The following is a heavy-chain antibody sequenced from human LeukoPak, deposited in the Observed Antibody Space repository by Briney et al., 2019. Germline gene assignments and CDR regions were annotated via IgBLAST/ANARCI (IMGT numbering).Heavy chain of an antibody. CDR3: ARDVTVTTLLDAFDI. CDR1: GFTFSSYG. D-gene: IGHD4-17*01. Sequence: GGSLRLSWAASGFTFSSYGMHWVRQAPGKGLEWVAVIWYDGSNKYYADSVKGRFTISRDNSKNTLYLQMNSLRAEDTAVYYCARDVTVTTLLDAFDIWGQGTMVTVSS. J-gene: IGHJ3*02. V-gene: IGHV3-33*01. CDR2: IWYDGSNK.